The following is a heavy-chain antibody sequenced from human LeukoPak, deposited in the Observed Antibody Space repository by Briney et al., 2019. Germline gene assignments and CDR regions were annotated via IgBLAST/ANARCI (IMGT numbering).Heavy chain of an antibody. CDR2: ITPFNGNT. J-gene: IGHJ4*02. V-gene: IGHV1-45*02. CDR1: GYTFNSYG. D-gene: IGHD5-12*01. CDR3: AGSVATMLAFDY. Sequence: SVKVSCKASGYTFNSYGLSWVRQAPGQALEWMGWITPFNGNTNYAQKFQDRVTITRDRSMSTAYMELSSLRSEDTAMYYCAGSVATMLAFDYWGQGTLVTVSS.